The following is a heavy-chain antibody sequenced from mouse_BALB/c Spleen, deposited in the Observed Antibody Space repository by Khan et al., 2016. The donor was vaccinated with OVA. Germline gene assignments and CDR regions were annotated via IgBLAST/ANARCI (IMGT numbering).Heavy chain of an antibody. V-gene: IGHV5-15*02. CDR1: GFTFIDYG. CDR2: ISSVAYSI. J-gene: IGHJ3*01. Sequence: EVELVESGGGLVQPGGSRKLSCAASGFTFIDYGMAWVRQTPGKGPEWIAFISSVAYSIYYADTVTGRFTISRENAKKDLYLEMSSLRSDDTAMYYCARGGFAYWGQGTLVTVSA. CDR3: ARGGFAY.